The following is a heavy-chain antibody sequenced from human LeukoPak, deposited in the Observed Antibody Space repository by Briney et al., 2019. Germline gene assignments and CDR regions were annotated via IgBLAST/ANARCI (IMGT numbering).Heavy chain of an antibody. J-gene: IGHJ5*02. Sequence: ASGKVSCKASGYTFTSYDINWVRQATGQGLEWMGWMNPNSGNTGYAQKFQGRVTMTRNTSISTAYMELSSLRSEDTAVYYCARKTMVRANWFDPWGQGTLVTVSS. CDR2: MNPNSGNT. V-gene: IGHV1-8*01. CDR3: ARKTMVRANWFDP. CDR1: GYTFTSYD. D-gene: IGHD3-10*01.